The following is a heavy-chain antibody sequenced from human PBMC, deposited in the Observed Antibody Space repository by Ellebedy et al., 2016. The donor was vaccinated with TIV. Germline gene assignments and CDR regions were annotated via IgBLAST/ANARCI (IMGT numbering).Heavy chain of an antibody. Sequence: MPSETLSLTCGVSGGSVSSTRYYRAWIRQPPGKGLEWIGTVYYSGSPYYNPSFKSRVTLSADTSKNQFSLNLRTVTAADTAVYYCARIDPWQPIDDWGQGILVTVSS. CDR2: VYYSGSP. J-gene: IGHJ4*02. V-gene: IGHV4-39*01. CDR3: ARIDPWQPIDD. D-gene: IGHD2-21*01. CDR1: GGSVSSTRYY.